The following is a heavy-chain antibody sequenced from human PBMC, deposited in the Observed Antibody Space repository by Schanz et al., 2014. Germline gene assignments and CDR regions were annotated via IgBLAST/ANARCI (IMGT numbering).Heavy chain of an antibody. D-gene: IGHD5-12*01. CDR1: GGTFSSYS. J-gene: IGHJ3*02. CDR2: IIPILGIA. CDR3: ARGGGPEDVFDI. Sequence: QVQLVQSGAEVKKPGASVKVSCKASGGTFSSYSISWVRQAPGQGLEWMGRIIPILGIANYAQKFQGRVTITRDKSTSTAYMELSSLRSDDTAVYYCARGGGPEDVFDIWGQGTILTVSS. V-gene: IGHV1-69*04.